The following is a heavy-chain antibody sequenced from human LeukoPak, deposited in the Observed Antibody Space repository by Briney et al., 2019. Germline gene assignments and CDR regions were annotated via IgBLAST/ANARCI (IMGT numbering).Heavy chain of an antibody. CDR3: ARDRGVPRPYYFDQ. CDR2: IHYNGST. Sequence: PSETLSLTCTVSGGSISSSSYCWGCIRQPPGKGLEWIGSIHYNGSTCYNPSLESRVIMSVDTFKNQFSLNLTSVTAADASMYYCARDRGVPRPYYFDQWGQGTLVTVSS. J-gene: IGHJ4*02. CDR1: GGSISSSSYC. D-gene: IGHD3-10*01. V-gene: IGHV4-39*07.